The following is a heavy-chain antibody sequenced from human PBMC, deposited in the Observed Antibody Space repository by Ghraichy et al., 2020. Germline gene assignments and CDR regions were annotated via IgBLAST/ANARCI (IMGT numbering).Heavy chain of an antibody. V-gene: IGHV3-30*03. CDR1: GFPFSRYG. J-gene: IGHJ4*02. CDR2: RSPDKETK. D-gene: IGHD1-26*01. CDR3: ARGDDGSPDS. Sequence: GGSRRLSCKAFGFPFSRYGMHWVRRAPGKGLEWVALRSPDKETKFYADSVRGRFTVSRDDSKSTLFLRMSNLRPEDTGMYYCARGDDGSPDSWGPGTLVIVSS.